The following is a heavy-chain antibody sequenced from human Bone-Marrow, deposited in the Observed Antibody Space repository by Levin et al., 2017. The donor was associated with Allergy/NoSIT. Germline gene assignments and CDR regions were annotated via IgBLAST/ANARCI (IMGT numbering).Heavy chain of an antibody. D-gene: IGHD6-13*01. CDR3: AKEGAAAGTVLSW. CDR2: ISYDGSNK. CDR1: GFTFSSYG. Sequence: GGSLRLSCAASGFTFSSYGMHWVRQAPGKGLEWVAVISYDGSNKYYADSVKGRFTISRDNSKNTLYLQMNSLRAEDTAVYYCAKEGAAAGTVLSWWGQGTLVTVSS. J-gene: IGHJ4*02. V-gene: IGHV3-30*18.